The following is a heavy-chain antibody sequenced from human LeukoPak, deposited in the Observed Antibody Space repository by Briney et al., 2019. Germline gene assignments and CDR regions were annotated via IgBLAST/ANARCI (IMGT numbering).Heavy chain of an antibody. Sequence: GGSLRLSCAASGFTFSSYGMHWVRQAPGKGLEWVAVISYDGSNKYYADSVKGRFTISRDNSKNTLYLQMNSLRAEDTAVYYCAKNYGDYVPDAFDIWGQGTMVTVSS. CDR3: AKNYGDYVPDAFDI. J-gene: IGHJ3*02. V-gene: IGHV3-30*18. CDR1: GFTFSSYG. D-gene: IGHD4-17*01. CDR2: ISYDGSNK.